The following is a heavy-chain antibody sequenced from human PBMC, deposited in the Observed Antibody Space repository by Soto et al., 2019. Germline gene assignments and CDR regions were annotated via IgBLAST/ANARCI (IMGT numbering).Heavy chain of an antibody. D-gene: IGHD3-22*01. CDR1: GDSISSHY. CDR2: IYYNVGT. CDR3: ARLHDYDTRGRSKGFDP. J-gene: IGHJ5*02. V-gene: IGHV4-59*11. Sequence: QVQLQESGPGLVKPSETLSLTCSVSGDSISSHYWSWIRQPPGKGLEWIGYIYYNVGTNYNPSLTSRVTISIDTSKSQFSLKLTSVTAADTAVYYCARLHDYDTRGRSKGFDPWGQGTLVTVSS.